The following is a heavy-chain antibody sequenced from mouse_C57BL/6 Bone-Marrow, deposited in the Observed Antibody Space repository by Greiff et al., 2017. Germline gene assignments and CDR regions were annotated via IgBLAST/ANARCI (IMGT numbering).Heavy chain of an antibody. D-gene: IGHD2-1*01. CDR2: IDPETGGT. Sequence: QVQLQQSGAELVRPGASVTLSCKASGYTFTDYEMHWVKQTPVHGLEWIGAIDPETGGTAYNQKFKGKAILTADKSSSTAYMELRSRTSEDSVVYYITRSYYGNYVAWFAYWGRGTLVTVSA. J-gene: IGHJ3*01. CDR3: TRSYYGNYVAWFAY. CDR1: GYTFTDYE. V-gene: IGHV1-15*01.